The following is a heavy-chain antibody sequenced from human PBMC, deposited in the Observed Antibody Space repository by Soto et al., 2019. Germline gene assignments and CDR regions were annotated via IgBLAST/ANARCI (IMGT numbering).Heavy chain of an antibody. CDR2: ISSASSET. J-gene: IGHJ4*02. V-gene: IGHV3-21*01. CDR3: ARVAY. CDR1: GFTFSNAW. Sequence: GGSLRLSCAASGFTFSNAWMSWVRQAPGKGPEWVASISSASSETWYADSVKGRFIISRDNAQNSLFLQMNTLRPEDSAIYYCARVAYWGPGTQVTVSS.